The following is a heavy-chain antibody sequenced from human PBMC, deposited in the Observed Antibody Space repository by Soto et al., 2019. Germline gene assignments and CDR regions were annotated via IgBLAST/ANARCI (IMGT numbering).Heavy chain of an antibody. V-gene: IGHV4-59*08. CDR2: IYYTGST. J-gene: IGHJ4*02. Sequence: SETLSLTCTNSGGSISGYYWSWIRQPPGKRLEWIGYIYYTGSTNYNPSLRSRVTISIDTSKNQFSLKLSSVTAADTAGYYCARYPRLDYWGQGTLVTVSS. CDR1: GGSISGYY. CDR3: ARYPRLDY.